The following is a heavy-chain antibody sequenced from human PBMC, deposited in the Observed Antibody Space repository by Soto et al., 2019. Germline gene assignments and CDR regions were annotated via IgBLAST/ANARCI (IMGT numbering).Heavy chain of an antibody. V-gene: IGHV1-3*01. CDR3: AIAGVTPYKLTRGVFDI. CDR1: GYTFTSYA. Sequence: ASVKVSCKASGYTFTSYAMHWVRQAPGQRLEWMGWINAGNGNTKYSQKFQGRVTITRDTSASTAYMELSSLRSEDTAVYYCAIAGVTPYKLTRGVFDIWGQGTMETVSS. D-gene: IGHD3-16*01. CDR2: INAGNGNT. J-gene: IGHJ3*02.